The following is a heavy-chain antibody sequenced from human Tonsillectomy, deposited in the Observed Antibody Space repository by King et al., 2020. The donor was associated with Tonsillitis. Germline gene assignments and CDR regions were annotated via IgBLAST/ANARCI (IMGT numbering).Heavy chain of an antibody. V-gene: IGHV4-59*01. CDR1: GGSISSYY. CDR2: IYYSGST. D-gene: IGHD5-18*01. CDR3: ARTVSYTAMVSFFDY. J-gene: IGHJ4*02. Sequence: VQLQESGPGLVKPSETLSLTCTVSGGSISSYYWSWIRQPPGKGLEWIGYIYYSGSTNYNPSLKSRVTISVDTSKNQFSLKLSSVTAADTAVYYCARTVSYTAMVSFFDYWGQGTLVTVSS.